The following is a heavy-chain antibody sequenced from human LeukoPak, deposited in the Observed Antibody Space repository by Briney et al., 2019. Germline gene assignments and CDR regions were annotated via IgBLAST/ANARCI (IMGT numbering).Heavy chain of an antibody. J-gene: IGHJ4*02. D-gene: IGHD6-25*01. V-gene: IGHV4-39*01. CDR2: IYYSGIS. Sequence: SETLSLTCTVSSGSISSSNYYWGWTRQPPGKGLEWIGSIYYSGISYYNPSLKSRVTISVDTSKNQFSLKLTSVTAADTAVYYCARRSYSSAWGEGFDYWGQGTLVTVSS. CDR3: ARRSYSSAWGEGFDY. CDR1: SGSISSSNYY.